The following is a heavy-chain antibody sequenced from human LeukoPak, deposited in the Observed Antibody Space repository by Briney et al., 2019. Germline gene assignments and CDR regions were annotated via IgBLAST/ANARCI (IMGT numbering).Heavy chain of an antibody. J-gene: IGHJ4*02. CDR2: ISWDGGSP. V-gene: IGHV3-43*01. CDR1: GFTFDDYA. D-gene: IGHD3-9*01. CDR3: AKDTGLTYFDY. Sequence: GGSLRLSCAASGFTFDDYAMHWVRHAPGKGLEWVSLISWDGGSPYYADSVKGRFTVSRDNSKNSLYLQMNSLTTEDTALYYCAKDTGLTYFDYWGQGTLVTVSS.